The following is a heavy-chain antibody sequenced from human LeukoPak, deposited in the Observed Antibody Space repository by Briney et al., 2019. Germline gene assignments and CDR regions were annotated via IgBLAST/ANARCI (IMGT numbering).Heavy chain of an antibody. J-gene: IGHJ5*02. CDR1: GYSLSSGYY. CDR3: ARIQLWFVSGYNWFDP. V-gene: IGHV4-38-2*01. CDR2: IYHSGST. Sequence: SETLSLTCAVSGYSLSSGYYWGWIRQPPGKGLEWIGSIYHSGSTYYNPSLKSRVTISVDTSKNQFSLKLSSVTAADTAVYYCARIQLWFVSGYNWFDPWGQGTLVTVSS. D-gene: IGHD5-18*01.